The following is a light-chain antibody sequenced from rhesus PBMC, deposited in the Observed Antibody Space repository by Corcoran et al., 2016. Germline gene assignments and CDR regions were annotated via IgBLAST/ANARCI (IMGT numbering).Light chain of an antibody. V-gene: IGKV1-32*01. J-gene: IGKJ2*01. CDR1: QGISSY. CDR2: FAN. Sequence: DIQMTQSPSSLSASVGDRVTITCRASQGISSYLNWYQQKTGKAPKLLIYFANRFESGVPSRFRGSGSGTEFTLTINSLQPEDFATYFCQQYKSLYSFGQGTKVEIK. CDR3: QQYKSLYS.